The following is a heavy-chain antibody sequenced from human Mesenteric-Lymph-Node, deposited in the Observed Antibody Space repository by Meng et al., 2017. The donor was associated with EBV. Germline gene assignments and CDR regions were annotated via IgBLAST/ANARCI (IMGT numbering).Heavy chain of an antibody. J-gene: IGHJ4*02. Sequence: VQLVSSGAEVKKPGALVKVSCKASGYPFTTYGLSWVRQAPGQGLEWMGIINRSGGSTTYAQKFQGRVTMTRDTSTSTVYMELSSLTSEDTAVYYCARGHDYGDYVVGYWGQGTLVTVSS. D-gene: IGHD4-17*01. CDR1: GYPFTTYG. V-gene: IGHV1-46*01. CDR2: INRSGGST. CDR3: ARGHDYGDYVVGY.